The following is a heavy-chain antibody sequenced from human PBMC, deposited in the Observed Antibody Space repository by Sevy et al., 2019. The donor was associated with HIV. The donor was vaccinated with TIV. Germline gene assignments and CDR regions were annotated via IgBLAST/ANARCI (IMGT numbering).Heavy chain of an antibody. D-gene: IGHD3-10*01. CDR1: GFSFSSYG. CDR3: AKGGFTMVRGVFDY. CDR2: ISGSGGST. Sequence: GGSLRLSCAASGFSFSSYGMSWVRQTPGQGLEWVSAISGSGGSTYYAHSVKGRFTISRDNSKNTLYLQVISLRAEDTAVYYCAKGGFTMVRGVFDYWGQGTLVTVSS. V-gene: IGHV3-23*01. J-gene: IGHJ4*02.